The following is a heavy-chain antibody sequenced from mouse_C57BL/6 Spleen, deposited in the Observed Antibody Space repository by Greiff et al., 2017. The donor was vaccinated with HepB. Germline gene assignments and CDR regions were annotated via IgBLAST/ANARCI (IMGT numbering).Heavy chain of an antibody. CDR3: AILDYYGSGAY. J-gene: IGHJ3*01. D-gene: IGHD1-1*01. V-gene: IGHV1-74*01. CDR1: GYTFTSYW. CDR2: IHPSDSDT. Sequence: QVQLKQPGAELVKPGASVKVSCKASGYTFTSYWMHWVKQRPGQGLEWIGRIHPSDSDTNYNQKFKGKATLTVDKSSSTAYMQLSSLTSEDSAVYYCAILDYYGSGAYWGQGTLVTVSA.